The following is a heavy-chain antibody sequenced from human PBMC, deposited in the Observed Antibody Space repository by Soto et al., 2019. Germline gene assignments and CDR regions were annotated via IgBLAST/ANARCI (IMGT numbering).Heavy chain of an antibody. CDR2: IYYSGST. D-gene: IGHD3-10*01. Sequence: SETLSLTCTVSGGSISSYYWSWIRQPPGKGLEWIGYIYYSGSTNYNPSLKSRVTISVDTSKNQFSLKLSSVTAADTAVYYCARVNYYGSGQDYWGQGTLVTVSS. CDR3: ARVNYYGSGQDY. CDR1: GGSISSYY. V-gene: IGHV4-59*12. J-gene: IGHJ4*02.